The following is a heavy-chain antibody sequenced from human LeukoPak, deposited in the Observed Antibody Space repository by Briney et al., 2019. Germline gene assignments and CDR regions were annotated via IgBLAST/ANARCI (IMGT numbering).Heavy chain of an antibody. Sequence: ASVKVSCKASGYTFTSYAMHWVRQAPGQRLEWMGWINAGNGNTKYSQKLHGRVTITRDTSASTAYMELSSLRSEDTAVYYCARSILWFGDLSGMDVWGKGTTVTVSS. V-gene: IGHV1-3*01. D-gene: IGHD3-10*01. CDR3: ARSILWFGDLSGMDV. CDR1: GYTFTSYA. CDR2: INAGNGNT. J-gene: IGHJ6*04.